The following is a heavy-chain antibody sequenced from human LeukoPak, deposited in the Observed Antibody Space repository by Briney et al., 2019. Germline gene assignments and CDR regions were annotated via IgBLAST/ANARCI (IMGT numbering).Heavy chain of an antibody. D-gene: IGHD5-12*01. CDR2: INPYSGYT. V-gene: IGHV1-2*02. J-gene: IGHJ4*02. CDR1: GYTFTDYY. CDR3: AKCSALGSCTCAYRGFDW. Sequence: GASVKVPCKTSGYTFTDYYLHWLRLAPGPGLEWMGFINPYSGYTNYAQKSQGRVTMTRDTSNNTASMELSRLTSDDTAVDYCAKCSALGSCTCAYRGFDWWGQGSLVTVSS.